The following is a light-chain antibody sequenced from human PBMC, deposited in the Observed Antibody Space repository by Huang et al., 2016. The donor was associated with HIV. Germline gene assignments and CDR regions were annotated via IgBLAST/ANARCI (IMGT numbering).Light chain of an antibody. Sequence: EIVLTQSPGTLSLSPGERATLSCRASQSVSSSYVDWYQQKPAQAPRLLIYGASSRATGIPDRFSGSGSGTDFTLTISRLEPEDFAVYYCQQYGSSPPYTFGQGTKLEIK. V-gene: IGKV3-20*01. CDR3: QQYGSSPPYT. CDR2: GAS. CDR1: QSVSSSY. J-gene: IGKJ2*01.